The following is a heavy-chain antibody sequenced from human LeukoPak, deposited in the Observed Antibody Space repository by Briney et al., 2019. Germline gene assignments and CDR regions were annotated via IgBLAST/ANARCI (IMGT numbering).Heavy chain of an antibody. CDR3: ASLYGSGPNWFDP. Sequence: GGSLRLSCAASGFTFSSYWMSWVRQAPGKGLEWVANIKQDGSEKYYVDSVKGRFTISRDNAKNSLYLQMNSLGAEDTAVYYCASLYGSGPNWFDPWGQGTLVTVSS. J-gene: IGHJ5*02. V-gene: IGHV3-7*01. CDR2: IKQDGSEK. CDR1: GFTFSSYW. D-gene: IGHD3-10*01.